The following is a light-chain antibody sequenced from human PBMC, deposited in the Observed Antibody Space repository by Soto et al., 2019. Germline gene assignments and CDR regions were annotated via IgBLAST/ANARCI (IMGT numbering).Light chain of an antibody. CDR2: DVS. CDR3: SSYTSSTTPYV. Sequence: QSVLTQPASVYGSPGQSITISCTGTSSGVGGYNYVSWYQRHPGKAPKLMIFDVSNRPSGVSNRFSGSKSANTASLTISGLQAEDEADYFCSSYTSSTTPYVFGTGTKVTVL. CDR1: SSGVGGYNY. V-gene: IGLV2-14*03. J-gene: IGLJ1*01.